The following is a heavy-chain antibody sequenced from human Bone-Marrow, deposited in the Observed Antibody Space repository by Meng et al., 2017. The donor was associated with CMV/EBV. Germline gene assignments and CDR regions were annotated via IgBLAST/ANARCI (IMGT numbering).Heavy chain of an antibody. J-gene: IGHJ6*02. CDR2: IYSGGSAT. Sequence: GESLKISCAASGFTFSSYAMSWVRQAPGKGLEWVSVIYSGGSATYYADSVKGRFIISRDNSKNTLYLQMNSLRAEDTAVYYCAKRSPAAIGDVWGQGTTVTVSS. V-gene: IGHV3-23*03. D-gene: IGHD2-2*01. CDR1: GFTFSSYA. CDR3: AKRSPAAIGDV.